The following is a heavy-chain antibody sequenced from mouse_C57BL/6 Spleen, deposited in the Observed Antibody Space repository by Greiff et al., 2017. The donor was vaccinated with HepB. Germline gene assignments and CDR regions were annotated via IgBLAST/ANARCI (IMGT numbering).Heavy chain of an antibody. CDR3: ARDLYGNYFDY. CDR2: ISDGGSYT. V-gene: IGHV5-4*01. Sequence: DVKLVESGGGLVKPGGSLKLSCAASGFTFSSYAMSWVRQTPEKRLEWVATISDGGSYTYYPDNVKGRFTISRDNAKNNLYLQMSHLKSEDTAMYYCARDLYGNYFDYWGQGTTLTVSS. CDR1: GFTFSSYA. D-gene: IGHD2-10*02. J-gene: IGHJ2*01.